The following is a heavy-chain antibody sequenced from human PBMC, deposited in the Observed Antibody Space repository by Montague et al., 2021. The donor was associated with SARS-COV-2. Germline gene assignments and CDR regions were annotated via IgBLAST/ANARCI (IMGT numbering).Heavy chain of an antibody. CDR2: IYHSGST. Sequence: SETLSLTCAVSGGSISSSNWWSWVRQPPGKGLEWIGEIYHSGSTNYNPSLKSRVTISVDKSKNQFSLKLSSVTAADTAVYYCAREEAAVVRYYYGTDVWGQGTTVTVSS. D-gene: IGHD6-13*01. CDR3: AREEAAVVRYYYGTDV. V-gene: IGHV4-4*02. CDR1: GGSISSSNW. J-gene: IGHJ6*02.